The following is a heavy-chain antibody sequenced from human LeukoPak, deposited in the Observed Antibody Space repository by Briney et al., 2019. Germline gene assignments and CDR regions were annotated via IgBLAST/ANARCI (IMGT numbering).Heavy chain of an antibody. CDR3: VRGNGDYLGAPDWYFDL. V-gene: IGHV4-59*01. D-gene: IGHD3-16*01. CDR2: IYYSGNA. J-gene: IGHJ2*01. CDR1: GASMSSYF. Sequence: PSETLSLTRSVSGASMSSYFWTWIRQPPGKGLEWIGNIYYSGNAFYNPSLKSRVTLLVDTSKRQFSLRVKSVTAADTAVYYCVRGNGDYLGAPDWYFDLWAVAPWSVS.